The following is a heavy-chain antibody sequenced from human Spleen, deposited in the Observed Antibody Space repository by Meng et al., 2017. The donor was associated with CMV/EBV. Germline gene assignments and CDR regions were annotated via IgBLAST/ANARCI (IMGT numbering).Heavy chain of an antibody. J-gene: IGHJ5*02. Sequence: GGSLRLSCAASGFTFSSYEMNWVRQAPGKGLEWVSYISSSGSTMYYADSVKGRFTISRDNAKNSLYLQMNSLRVEDTAVYYCARDASGWLNWFDPWGQGTLVTVSS. V-gene: IGHV3-48*03. CDR1: GFTFSSYE. D-gene: IGHD6-19*01. CDR2: ISSSGSTM. CDR3: ARDASGWLNWFDP.